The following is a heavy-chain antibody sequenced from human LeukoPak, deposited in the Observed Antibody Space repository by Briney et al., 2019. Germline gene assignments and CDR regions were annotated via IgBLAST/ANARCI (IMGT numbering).Heavy chain of an antibody. J-gene: IGHJ5*02. CDR1: GFTFSSYG. Sequence: GGSLRLSCAASGFTFSSYGMHWVRQAPGKGLEWVAVISYDGSNKYYADSVKGRFTISRDNSKNTLYLQMNSLRAEDTAVYYCARDKVVGATWFDPWGQGNLVTVSS. V-gene: IGHV3-30*03. D-gene: IGHD1-26*01. CDR2: ISYDGSNK. CDR3: ARDKVVGATWFDP.